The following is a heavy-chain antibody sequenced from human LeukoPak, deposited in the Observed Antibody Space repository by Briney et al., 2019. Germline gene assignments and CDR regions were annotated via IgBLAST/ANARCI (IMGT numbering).Heavy chain of an antibody. CDR1: GDSMNPYY. V-gene: IGHV4-59*01. CDR3: ARAHSYSGHAEADC. CDR2: IYYSGTT. D-gene: IGHD5-12*01. J-gene: IGHJ4*02. Sequence: SETLSLTCTVSGDSMNPYYWSWVRQPPGKGLEWIGYIYYSGTTNYNPSLNSRVSISIDTSKKQFSLKVTSVTAADTAVYYCARAHSYSGHAEADCWGQGTLVTVSS.